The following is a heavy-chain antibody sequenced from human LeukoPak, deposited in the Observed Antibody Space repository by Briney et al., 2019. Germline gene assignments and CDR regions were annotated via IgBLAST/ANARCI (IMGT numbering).Heavy chain of an antibody. D-gene: IGHD2-21*01. CDR3: AKDGESLGLYYYYYYMDV. CDR2: IRYDGSNK. V-gene: IGHV3-30*02. CDR1: GFTFSSYG. Sequence: PGGSLRLSCAASGFTFSSYGMHWVRQAPGKGLEWVAFIRYDGSNKYYADSVKGRFTISRDNSKNTLYLQMNSLRAEDTAVYYCAKDGESLGLYYYYYYMDVWGKGTTVTVSS. J-gene: IGHJ6*03.